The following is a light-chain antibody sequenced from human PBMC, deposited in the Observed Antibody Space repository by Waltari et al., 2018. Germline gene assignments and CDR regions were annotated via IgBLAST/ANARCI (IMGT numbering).Light chain of an antibody. J-gene: IGKJ3*01. CDR3: QQSYSIPIS. Sequence: DVRMTQSPSSLSASVGDRVTITCRASQSISNFLNWYQQKPGKAPKLLISATSTLQTGVPSRFSGSGSGTDFSLNISSLQPEDFATYYCQQSYSIPISFGPGTEVEIK. CDR1: QSISNF. V-gene: IGKV1-39*01. CDR2: ATS.